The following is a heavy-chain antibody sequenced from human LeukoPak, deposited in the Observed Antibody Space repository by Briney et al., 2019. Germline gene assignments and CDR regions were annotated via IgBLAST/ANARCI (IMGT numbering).Heavy chain of an antibody. Sequence: SETLSLTCTVSGDSISSGGYYWSWIRQHPGKGLEWIGYIYYSGSTYYNPSLKSRVTISVDTSKNQFSLKLSSVTAADTAVYYCARASGSFYMDAFDIWGQGTMVTVSS. V-gene: IGHV4-31*03. D-gene: IGHD2-15*01. CDR2: IYYSGST. J-gene: IGHJ3*02. CDR1: GDSISSGGYY. CDR3: ARASGSFYMDAFDI.